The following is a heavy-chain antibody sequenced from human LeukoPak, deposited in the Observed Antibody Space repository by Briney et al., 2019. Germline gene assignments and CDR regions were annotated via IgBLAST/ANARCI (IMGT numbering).Heavy chain of an antibody. J-gene: IGHJ4*02. Sequence: PGGSLRLSCAASGLTFSSYAMHWVRQAPGKGLEYVSAISSNGGSTYYANSVKGRFTISRDNSKNTLYLQMGSLRAEDMAVYYCAREARPRGYFDYWGQGTLVTVSS. V-gene: IGHV3-64*01. CDR3: AREARPRGYFDY. D-gene: IGHD3-10*01. CDR2: ISSNGGST. CDR1: GLTFSSYA.